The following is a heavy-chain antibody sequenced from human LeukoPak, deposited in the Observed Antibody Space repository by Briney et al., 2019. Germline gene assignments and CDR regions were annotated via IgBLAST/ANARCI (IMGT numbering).Heavy chain of an antibody. Sequence: PGGSLRLSCAASGFTFSSYAMHWVRQAPGKGLEWVAVISYDGSNKYYADSVKGRFTISRDNSKNTLYLQMNSLRAEDTAVYYCARVGGRSDYWGQGTLVTVSS. CDR1: GFTFSSYA. CDR3: ARVGGRSDY. J-gene: IGHJ4*02. V-gene: IGHV3-30-3*01. CDR2: ISYDGSNK. D-gene: IGHD4-23*01.